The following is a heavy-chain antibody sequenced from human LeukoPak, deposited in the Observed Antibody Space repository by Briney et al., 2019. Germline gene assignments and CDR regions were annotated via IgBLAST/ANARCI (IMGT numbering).Heavy chain of an antibody. CDR1: GFIFSSYA. D-gene: IGHD3-10*01. CDR3: AKSRDAGELLPINFDY. Sequence: GGSLRLSCAASGFIFSSYAMSWVRQAPGKGLEWVSAISGSGGSTYYADSVKGRFTISRDNSKNTLYLQMNSLRAEDTAVYYCAKSRDAGELLPINFDYWGQGTLVTVSS. CDR2: ISGSGGST. V-gene: IGHV3-23*01. J-gene: IGHJ4*02.